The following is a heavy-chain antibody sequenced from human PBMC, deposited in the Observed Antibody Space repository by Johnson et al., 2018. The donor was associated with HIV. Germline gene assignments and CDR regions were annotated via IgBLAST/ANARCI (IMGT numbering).Heavy chain of an antibody. D-gene: IGHD6-19*01. CDR1: GFTFSSYW. CDR3: AREAWSERSAVAVTDAFDI. J-gene: IGHJ3*02. V-gene: IGHV3-7*01. CDR2: IKQDGSEK. Sequence: VQLVESGGGLVQPGGSLRLSCAASGFTFSSYWMSWVRQAPGKGLEWVANIKQDGSEKYYVDSVKGRFTISRDNAKNSLYLQMNSLRAEDTAVYYCAREAWSERSAVAVTDAFDIWGQGTMVTVSS.